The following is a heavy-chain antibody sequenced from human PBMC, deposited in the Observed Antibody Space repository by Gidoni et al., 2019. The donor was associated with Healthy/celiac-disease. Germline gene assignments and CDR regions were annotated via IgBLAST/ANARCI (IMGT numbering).Heavy chain of an antibody. CDR1: GFTFRSYS. V-gene: IGHV3-21*01. D-gene: IGHD6-19*01. Sequence: EVQLVESGGGLVKPGGSLRLSCAASGFTFRSYSMNWVRQAPGKGLGWVSSISSSSSYIYYADSVKGRFTISRDNAKNSLYLQMNSLRAEDTAVYYCARINSSGWYEPFDYWGQGTLVTVSS. CDR3: ARINSSGWYEPFDY. J-gene: IGHJ4*02. CDR2: ISSSSSYI.